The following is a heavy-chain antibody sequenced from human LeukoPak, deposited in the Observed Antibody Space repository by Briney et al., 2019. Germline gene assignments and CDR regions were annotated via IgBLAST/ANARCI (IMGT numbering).Heavy chain of an antibody. D-gene: IGHD1-26*01. Sequence: ASVKVSCKVSGYTLTELSMHWVRQAPGQGLEWMGWISAYNGNTNYAQKLQGRVTMTTDTSTSTAYMELRSLRSDDTAVYYCARYGPGGSYSDAEYFQHWGQGTLVTVSS. V-gene: IGHV1-18*01. CDR3: ARYGPGGSYSDAEYFQH. CDR1: GYTLTELS. CDR2: ISAYNGNT. J-gene: IGHJ1*01.